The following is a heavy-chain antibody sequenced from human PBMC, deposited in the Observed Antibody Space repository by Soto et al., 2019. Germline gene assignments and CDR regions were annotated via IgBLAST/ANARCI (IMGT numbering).Heavy chain of an antibody. CDR2: IKQDGSEK. Sequence: GGSLRLSCAASGFTFSSYWMSWVRQAPGKGLEWVANIKQDGSEKYYVDSVKGRFTISRDNAKNSLYLQMNSLRAEDTAVYYCARVVAGRGAPWDYWGQGTLVTVSS. CDR1: GFTFSSYW. J-gene: IGHJ4*02. V-gene: IGHV3-7*05. D-gene: IGHD6-19*01. CDR3: ARVVAGRGAPWDY.